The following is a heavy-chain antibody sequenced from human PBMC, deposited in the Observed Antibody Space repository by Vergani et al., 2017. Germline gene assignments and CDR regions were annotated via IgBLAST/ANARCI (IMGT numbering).Heavy chain of an antibody. CDR1: GGSISSGRYY. J-gene: IGHJ4*02. Sequence: QVQLQESGPGLVKPSQTLSLTCTVSGGSISSGRYYWSWIRQPAGKGLEWIGRIYTSGSTNYNPSLKSRVTISVDTSKNQFSLKLISVTAADTAVYYCARGSWYYYDSSGYPDYWGQGTLVTVSS. V-gene: IGHV4-61*02. D-gene: IGHD3-22*01. CDR3: ARGSWYYYDSSGYPDY. CDR2: IYTSGST.